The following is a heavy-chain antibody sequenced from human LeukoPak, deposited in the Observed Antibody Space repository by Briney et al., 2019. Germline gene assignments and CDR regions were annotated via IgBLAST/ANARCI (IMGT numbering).Heavy chain of an antibody. V-gene: IGHV3-7*03. D-gene: IGHD3-16*01. CDR3: ARGGGLDV. Sequence: QSGGSLRLSCAASGFTFSGYPIHWVRQAPGKGLEWVASINHNGNVNYYVDSVKGRFTISRDNAKNSLYLQMSNLRAEDTAVYFCARGGGLDVWGQGATVTVSS. J-gene: IGHJ6*01. CDR2: INHNGNVN. CDR1: GFTFSGYP.